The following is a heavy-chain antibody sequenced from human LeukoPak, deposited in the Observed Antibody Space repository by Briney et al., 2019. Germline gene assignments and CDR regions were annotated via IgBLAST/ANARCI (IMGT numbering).Heavy chain of an antibody. V-gene: IGHV3-23*01. CDR1: GFTFSSYG. Sequence: PGGSLRLSCAASGFTFSSYGMSWVRQAPGKGLEWVSVISASGGSTYYADSVKGRFTISRDNSKNTLDLQMNSLRSEDTAVYYCARDWAHCSGGSCYFVYWGQGTLVTVSS. CDR3: ARDWAHCSGGSCYFVY. D-gene: IGHD2-15*01. CDR2: ISASGGST. J-gene: IGHJ4*02.